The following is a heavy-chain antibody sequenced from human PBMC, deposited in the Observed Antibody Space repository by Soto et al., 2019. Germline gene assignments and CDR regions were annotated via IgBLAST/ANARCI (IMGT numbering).Heavy chain of an antibody. V-gene: IGHV1-69*02. CDR1: EGTFNFYT. CDR3: ATSYGSGSTHFDS. J-gene: IGHJ4*02. D-gene: IGHD3-10*01. Sequence: QVQLVQSGAEVKKPGSSVKVSCTASEGTFNFYTINWVRQAPGQGLEWVGRVNPIVGMSNYAQKFQGRVSITADKSTTTASMSLNILKSEDTAIYYCATSYGSGSTHFDSWGQGTLVTVSS. CDR2: VNPIVGMS.